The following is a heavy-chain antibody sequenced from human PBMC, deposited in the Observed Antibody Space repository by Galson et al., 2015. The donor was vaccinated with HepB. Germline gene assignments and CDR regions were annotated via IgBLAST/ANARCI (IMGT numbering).Heavy chain of an antibody. J-gene: IGHJ4*02. CDR1: GFTFSSYA. CDR2: ISYDGSNK. Sequence: SLRLSCAASGFTFSSYAMSWVRQAPGKGLEWVAVISYDGSNKYYADSVKGRLTISRDNSKNTLYLQMNSLRAEDTAVYYCAKENDYGDYRANDYWGQGTLVTVSS. D-gene: IGHD4-17*01. V-gene: IGHV3-30*18. CDR3: AKENDYGDYRANDY.